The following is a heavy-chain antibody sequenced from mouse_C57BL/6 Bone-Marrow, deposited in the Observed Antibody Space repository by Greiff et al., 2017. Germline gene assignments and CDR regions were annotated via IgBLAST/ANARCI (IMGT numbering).Heavy chain of an antibody. Sequence: EVKLVESGGGLVKPGGSLKLSCAASGFTFSSYAMSWVRQTPEKRLEWVATISDGGSYTYYPDNVKGRFTISRDNAKNNLYLQMSHLKSEDTAMYYCAIVAGGFDYWGQGTTLTVSS. V-gene: IGHV5-4*03. CDR3: AIVAGGFDY. CDR2: ISDGGSYT. J-gene: IGHJ2*01. D-gene: IGHD1-1*01. CDR1: GFTFSSYA.